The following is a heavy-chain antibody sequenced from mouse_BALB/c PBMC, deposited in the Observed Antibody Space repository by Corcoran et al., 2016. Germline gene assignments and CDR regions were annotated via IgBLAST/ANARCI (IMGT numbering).Heavy chain of an antibody. CDR3: TRRGVAGTFGAFDL. CDR1: GYSFASYW. V-gene: IGHV1-63*01. J-gene: IGHJ3*01. Sequence: VQLVQSGAEVKEPGESLKISCKGSGYSFASYWIDWVRQMPGKGLEWMGIIYPGDSDTRYSPSFRGQVTISADKSISTAFLQWSSLKASDTAMYYCTRRGVAGTFGAFDLWGQGTMVTVSS. D-gene: IGHD1-1*02. CDR2: IYPGDSDT.